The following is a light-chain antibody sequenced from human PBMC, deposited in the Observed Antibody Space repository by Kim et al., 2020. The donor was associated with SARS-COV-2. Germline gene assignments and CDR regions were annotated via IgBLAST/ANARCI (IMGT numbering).Light chain of an antibody. Sequence: CPGERATLSCRASPSVSSNLAWYQQKPGQAPRLLIYGASTRATGIPARFSGSGSGTEFTLTISSLQSEDFAVYYCQQYNNWPPLTFGGGTKVDIK. V-gene: IGKV3-15*01. CDR1: PSVSSN. CDR3: QQYNNWPPLT. CDR2: GAS. J-gene: IGKJ4*01.